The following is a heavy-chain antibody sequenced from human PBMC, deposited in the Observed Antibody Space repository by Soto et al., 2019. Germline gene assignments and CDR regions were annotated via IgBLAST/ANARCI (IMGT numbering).Heavy chain of an antibody. D-gene: IGHD2-15*01. CDR1: GASISSGGYY. Sequence: SETLSLTCTVSGASISSGGYYWSWIRQHPGKGLEWIGYIYYSGSTYYNPSLKSRVTISVDTSKSQFSLKLSSVTAADTAVYYCARVDIVVVVAATSIYFQHWGQGTLVTVSS. V-gene: IGHV4-31*03. J-gene: IGHJ1*01. CDR3: ARVDIVVVVAATSIYFQH. CDR2: IYYSGST.